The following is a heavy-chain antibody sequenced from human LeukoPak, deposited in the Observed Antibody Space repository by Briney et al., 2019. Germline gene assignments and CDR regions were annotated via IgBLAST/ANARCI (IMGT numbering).Heavy chain of an antibody. D-gene: IGHD1-26*01. V-gene: IGHV3-23*01. CDR3: AKDRVGIVGSPRGFDY. CDR1: GFTFSSYA. Sequence: GGSLRLSCAASGFTFSSYAMSWVRQAPGKGLEWVSAISGSGGSTYYADSVKGRFTISRDNSKNTLYLQMNSLRAEDTAVYYCAKDRVGIVGSPRGFDYWGQGTLVTVSS. J-gene: IGHJ4*02. CDR2: ISGSGGST.